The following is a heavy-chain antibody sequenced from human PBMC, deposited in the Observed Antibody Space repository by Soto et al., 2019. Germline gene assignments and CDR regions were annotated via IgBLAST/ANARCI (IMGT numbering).Heavy chain of an antibody. CDR2: INTNGGSR. CDR3: ARSSSSGDV. J-gene: IGHJ6*02. V-gene: IGHV3-21*01. Sequence: GGSLRLSCAASGFTFSSYVMNWVRQAPGTGQEWVSSINTNGGSRYYADSVRGRFTISRDNAKNSLYLQMDSLRDDDTARYYCARSSSSGDVWGQGTTVTVSS. CDR1: GFTFSSYV. D-gene: IGHD2-2*01.